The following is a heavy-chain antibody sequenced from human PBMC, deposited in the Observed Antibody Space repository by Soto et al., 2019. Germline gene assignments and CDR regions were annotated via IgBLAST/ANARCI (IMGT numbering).Heavy chain of an antibody. CDR2: IYTSGST. CDR1: GGSIGGYY. CDR3: ARDAAAALDI. D-gene: IGHD6-13*01. Sequence: SETLSLTCTVSGGSIGGYYWTWIRQPAGRGLEWIGRIYTSGSTNYNPSLKSRVTMSVNTSKNQFSLRLTSVTAADTAVYYCARDAAAALDIWGQGTMVTVSS. J-gene: IGHJ3*02. V-gene: IGHV4-4*07.